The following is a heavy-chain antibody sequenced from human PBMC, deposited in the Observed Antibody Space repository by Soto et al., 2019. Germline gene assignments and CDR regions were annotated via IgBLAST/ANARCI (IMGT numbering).Heavy chain of an antibody. CDR1: GGFVSSGSYY. CDR3: ARVERGTATTVVDAFDI. Sequence: QVQLQQWGAGLLKPSETLSLTCAVSGGFVSSGSYYWRWMRQPPGKGLEWIGEMSHSGGTHFNPFLQSRVNISVDASKHKFSLKMSSVTAADTALYYCARVERGTATTVVDAFDIWGPGTMVTVSS. CDR2: MSHSGGT. D-gene: IGHD1-1*01. J-gene: IGHJ3*02. V-gene: IGHV4-34*01.